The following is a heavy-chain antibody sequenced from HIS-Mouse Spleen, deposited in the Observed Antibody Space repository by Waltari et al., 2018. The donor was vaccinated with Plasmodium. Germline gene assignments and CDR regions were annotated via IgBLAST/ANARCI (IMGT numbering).Heavy chain of an antibody. Sequence: QVQLQQWGAGLLTPSETLSLTCSVHGGSFRGYYWSWIRQPPGKGLEWSGEINHSGSTNYNPSLKSRVTISVDTSKNQFSLKLSSVTAADTAVYYCARVTSSGVYWYFDLWGRGTLVTVSS. CDR1: GGSFRGYY. CDR3: ARVTSSGVYWYFDL. V-gene: IGHV4-34*01. D-gene: IGHD3-3*01. CDR2: INHSGST. J-gene: IGHJ2*01.